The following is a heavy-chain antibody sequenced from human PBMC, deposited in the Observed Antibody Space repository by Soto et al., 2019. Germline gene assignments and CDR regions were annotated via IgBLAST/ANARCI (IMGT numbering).Heavy chain of an antibody. Sequence: GGSLRLSCAASGFTFSSYAMSWVRQAPGKGLEWVSAISGSGGSTYYADSVKGRFTISRDNSKNTLYLQMNSLRAEDTAVYYCATRDIVVVPAVHYYYYGMDVWGQGTTVTVSS. CDR1: GFTFSSYA. D-gene: IGHD2-2*01. J-gene: IGHJ6*02. CDR2: ISGSGGST. CDR3: ATRDIVVVPAVHYYYYGMDV. V-gene: IGHV3-23*01.